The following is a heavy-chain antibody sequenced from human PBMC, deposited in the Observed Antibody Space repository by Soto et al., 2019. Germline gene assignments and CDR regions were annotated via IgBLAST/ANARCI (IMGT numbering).Heavy chain of an antibody. Sequence: PGGSLRLSCAACGFTFSSYAMHWVRQAPGKGLEYVSAISSNGGSTYYANSVKGRFTISRDNSKNTLYLQMGSLRAEDMAVYYCARTITFGGVIHPPDYWGQGTLVTVSS. CDR2: ISSNGGST. J-gene: IGHJ4*02. D-gene: IGHD3-16*02. CDR3: ARTITFGGVIHPPDY. CDR1: GFTFSSYA. V-gene: IGHV3-64*01.